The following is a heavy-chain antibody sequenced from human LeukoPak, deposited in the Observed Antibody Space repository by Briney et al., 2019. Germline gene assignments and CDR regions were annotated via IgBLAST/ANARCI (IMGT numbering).Heavy chain of an antibody. J-gene: IGHJ1*01. Sequence: PSETLSLTCTVSGGSMSGSYWSWTRQPPGKGLEWIGSIHYTGSTNYNPSLKSRLTISLDTSKNQFSVKLNSVTAADTAVYYCAKDRVPGGYLGQGTLVTVSS. CDR1: GGSMSGSY. D-gene: IGHD1-1*01. CDR3: AKDRVPGGY. CDR2: IHYTGST. V-gene: IGHV4-59*01.